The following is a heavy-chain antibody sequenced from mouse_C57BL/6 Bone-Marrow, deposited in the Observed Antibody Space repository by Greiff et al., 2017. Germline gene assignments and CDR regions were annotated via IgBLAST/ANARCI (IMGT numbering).Heavy chain of an antibody. Sequence: VKLQQSGAELARPGASVKLSCKASGYTFISYGISWVKQRTGQGLEWIGEIYPRSGNTYYNEKFKGKATLTADKSSSTAYMELRSLTSEDSAVYFCARYPTGDWYFDVWGTGTTVTVSS. D-gene: IGHD4-1*02. CDR2: IYPRSGNT. V-gene: IGHV1-81*01. J-gene: IGHJ1*03. CDR1: GYTFISYG. CDR3: ARYPTGDWYFDV.